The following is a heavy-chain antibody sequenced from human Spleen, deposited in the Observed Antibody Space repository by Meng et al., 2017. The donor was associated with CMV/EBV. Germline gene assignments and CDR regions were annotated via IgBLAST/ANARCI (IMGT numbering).Heavy chain of an antibody. V-gene: IGHV1-18*01. CDR2: ISAYNGNT. D-gene: IGHD3-3*01. CDR1: GYTFTSYD. Sequence: ASVKVSCKASGYTFTSYDINWVRQAPGQGLEWMGWISAYNGNTNYAQKLQGRVTMTTDTSTSTAYMELRSLRSDDTAVYYCAREGGYYDFWSGSSYYYGMDVWGQGTTVTVSS. CDR3: AREGGYYDFWSGSSYYYGMDV. J-gene: IGHJ6*02.